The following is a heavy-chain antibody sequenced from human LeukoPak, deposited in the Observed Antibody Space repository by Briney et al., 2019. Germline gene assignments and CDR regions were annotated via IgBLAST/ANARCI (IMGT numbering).Heavy chain of an antibody. V-gene: IGHV3-30*02. J-gene: IGHJ4*02. D-gene: IGHD3-22*01. Sequence: GGSLRLSCAASGFTFSSYGMHWVRQAPGKGLEWVALIRYDGSNKYYADSVKGRFTISRDNSKNTLYLQMNSLRAEDTAVYYCAKDQGVLMAIVVVPFDYWGQGTLVTVSS. CDR2: IRYDGSNK. CDR3: AKDQGVLMAIVVVPFDY. CDR1: GFTFSSYG.